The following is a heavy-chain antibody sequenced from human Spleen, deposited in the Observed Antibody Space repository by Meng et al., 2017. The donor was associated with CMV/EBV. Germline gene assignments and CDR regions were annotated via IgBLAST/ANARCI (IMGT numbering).Heavy chain of an antibody. CDR3: ARVRGPGLDV. J-gene: IGHJ6*02. Sequence: SETLSLTCTFSGDSISTSRFCWRWIRQPPGRGLEWIGTRHLSGNTYYSPSLKSRVTILVDTSKNQFSLKLRSVTAADTAVYYCARVRGPGLDVWGRGTTVTVSS. V-gene: IGHV4-39*07. CDR1: GDSISTSRFC. CDR2: RHLSGNT.